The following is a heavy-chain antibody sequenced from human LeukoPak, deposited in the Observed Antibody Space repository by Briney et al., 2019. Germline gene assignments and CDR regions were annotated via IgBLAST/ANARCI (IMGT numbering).Heavy chain of an antibody. D-gene: IGHD5-18*01. V-gene: IGHV5-51*01. CDR3: ARRDTAMVVSAFDI. Sequence: GESLQISCKGSGYRFTSYWIGWVRQMPGKGLEWMGIIYPGDSDTRYSPSFQGQVTISADKSISTAYLQWSSLKASDTAMYYCARRDTAMVVSAFDIWGQGTMVTVSS. CDR2: IYPGDSDT. CDR1: GYRFTSYW. J-gene: IGHJ3*02.